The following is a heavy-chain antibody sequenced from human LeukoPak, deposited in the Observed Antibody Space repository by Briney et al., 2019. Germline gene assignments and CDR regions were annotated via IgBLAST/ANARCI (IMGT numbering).Heavy chain of an antibody. CDR3: ARDRGTTGTRGYYYYYGMDV. CDR2: ISAYNGNT. D-gene: IGHD1-1*01. CDR1: GYTFTSYG. J-gene: IGHJ6*04. Sequence: ASVKVSCKASGYTFTSYGISWVRQAPGQGLEWMGWISAYNGNTNYAQKLQGRVTMTTDTSTSTAYMELRSLRSDDTAVYYCARDRGTTGTRGYYYYYGMDVWGKGTTATVSS. V-gene: IGHV1-18*04.